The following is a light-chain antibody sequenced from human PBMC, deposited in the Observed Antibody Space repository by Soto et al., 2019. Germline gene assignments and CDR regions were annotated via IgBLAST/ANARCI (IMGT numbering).Light chain of an antibody. CDR2: DAS. CDR1: QSLSTW. V-gene: IGKV1-5*01. CDR3: QQYNSYSRYT. Sequence: DIQLTQSPSTLSASVGDRVTITCRASQSLSTWLSWYQQKPGKAPNLLIYDASSLQSGFPSRFSGSGSRTQFTLTINNRQPDDVATYYCQQYNSYSRYTFGQGTKLEIK. J-gene: IGKJ2*01.